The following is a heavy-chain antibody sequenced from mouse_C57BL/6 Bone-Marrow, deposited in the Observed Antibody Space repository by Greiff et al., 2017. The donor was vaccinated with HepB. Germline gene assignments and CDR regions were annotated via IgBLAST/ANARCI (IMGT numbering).Heavy chain of an antibody. Sequence: VQLQQSGAELVRPGASVKLSCKASGYTFTDYYINWVKQRPGQGLEWIARIYPGSGNTYYNEKFKGKATLTAEKSSSTAYMQLSSLTSEDSAVYFCARSLPRYWYFDVWGTGTTVTVSS. CDR2: IYPGSGNT. CDR3: ARSLPRYWYFDV. V-gene: IGHV1-76*01. J-gene: IGHJ1*03. CDR1: GYTFTDYY.